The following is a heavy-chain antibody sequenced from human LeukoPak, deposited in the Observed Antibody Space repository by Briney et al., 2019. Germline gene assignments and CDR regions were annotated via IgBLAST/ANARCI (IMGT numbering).Heavy chain of an antibody. CDR1: GYSFTSYW. CDR2: IYGGDSET. J-gene: IGHJ4*02. V-gene: IGHV5-51*01. Sequence: GESLKISCKGSGYSFTSYWIGWVRQMPGKGLEWMGIIYGGDSETRYSPSLQGQVTISADKSISTAYLQWRSLKASDTAMYYCARTTTYSSGWYGAYWGQGTLATVSS. CDR3: ARTTTYSSGWYGAY. D-gene: IGHD6-19*01.